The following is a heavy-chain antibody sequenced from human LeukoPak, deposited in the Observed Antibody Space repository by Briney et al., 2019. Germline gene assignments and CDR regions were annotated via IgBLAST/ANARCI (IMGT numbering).Heavy chain of an antibody. Sequence: PSETLSLTCTVSGGSISSYYWSWIRQPAGKGLEWIGRIHTSGSTNYSPSLKSRVTMSLDTSKNQFSLKLSSVTAADTAVYYCARDRYYYDSSARYFDYWGQGTLVTVSS. J-gene: IGHJ4*02. CDR3: ARDRYYYDSSARYFDY. CDR1: GGSISSYY. CDR2: IHTSGST. V-gene: IGHV4-4*07. D-gene: IGHD3-22*01.